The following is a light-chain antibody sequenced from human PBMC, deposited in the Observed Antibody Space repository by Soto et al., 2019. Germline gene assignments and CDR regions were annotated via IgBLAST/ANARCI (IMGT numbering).Light chain of an antibody. CDR1: QDISSS. J-gene: IGKJ1*01. Sequence: DIQMNQSPSSVSASVGDRVTITCRAGQDISSSLNWYQQKPGTAPKLLIYAASSLQSGDPSRFSGSGSGTDFTLTISSLQPQDFTTYYCQQSYSIYPTFGQGTKVEIK. V-gene: IGKV1-39*01. CDR2: AAS. CDR3: QQSYSIYPT.